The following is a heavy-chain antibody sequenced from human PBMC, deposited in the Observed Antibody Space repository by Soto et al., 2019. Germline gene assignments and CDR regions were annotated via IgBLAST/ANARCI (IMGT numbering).Heavy chain of an antibody. J-gene: IGHJ4*02. Sequence: SGPTLVNPTQTLTLTCTFSGFSLSTSGMCVSWIRQPPGKALEWLARIDWDDDKYYSTSLKTRLTISKDTSKNQVVLTMTNMDPVDTATYYCARISHHYGGNYGSFDYWGQGTLVTVSS. CDR1: GFSLSTSGMC. CDR2: IDWDDDK. CDR3: ARISHHYGGNYGSFDY. V-gene: IGHV2-70*11. D-gene: IGHD4-17*01.